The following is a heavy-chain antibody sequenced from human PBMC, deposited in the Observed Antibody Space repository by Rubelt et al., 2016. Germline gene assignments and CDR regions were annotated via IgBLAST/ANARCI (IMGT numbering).Heavy chain of an antibody. V-gene: IGHV4-39*01. J-gene: IGHJ4*02. CDR1: GGSISSGDYY. CDR2: IYYSSSN. Sequence: QLQLQESGPGLVKPSQTLSLTCTVSGGSISSGDYYWGWIRQPPGKGLAWIGRIYYSSSNYYNPALKRRATISVDTSKNQIPRRLSAGTAADTAVYYCARRPRGWNFDYWGQGTLVTVSS. CDR3: ARRPRGWNFDY. D-gene: IGHD6-19*01.